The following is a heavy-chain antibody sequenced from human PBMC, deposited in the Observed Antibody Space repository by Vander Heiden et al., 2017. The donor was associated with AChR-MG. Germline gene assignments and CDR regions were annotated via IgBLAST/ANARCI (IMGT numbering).Heavy chain of an antibody. D-gene: IGHD3-3*01. V-gene: IGHV1-46*01. CDR2: INPSGGST. Sequence: QVQPVQPGAEVKKPGASVKVSCKASGHTFTSYHIHGVRPAPGQGLEWMGIINPSGGSTSYAQKFQGRVTMSRDTSTSTVYMELSSLRSEGTAVYYCARAQARYYDFWSGYSNWFDPWGQGTLVTVSS. J-gene: IGHJ5*02. CDR3: ARAQARYYDFWSGYSNWFDP. CDR1: GHTFTSYH.